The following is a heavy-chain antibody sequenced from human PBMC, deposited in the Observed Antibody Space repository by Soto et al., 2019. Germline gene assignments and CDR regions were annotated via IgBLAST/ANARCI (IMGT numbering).Heavy chain of an antibody. CDR1: GGSISSYY. J-gene: IGHJ5*02. CDR3: ARDPGYCSSTSCYTTEYNWFDP. CDR2: IYYSGST. Sequence: KTSETLSLTCTVSGGSISSYYWSWIRQPPGKGLEWIGYIYYSGSTNYNPSLKSRVTISVDKSKNQFSLKLSSVTAADTAVYYCARDPGYCSSTSCYTTEYNWFDPWGQGTLVTVSS. D-gene: IGHD2-2*02. V-gene: IGHV4-59*12.